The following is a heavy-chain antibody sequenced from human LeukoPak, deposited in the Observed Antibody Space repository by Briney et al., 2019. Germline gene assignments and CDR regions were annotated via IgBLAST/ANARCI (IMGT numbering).Heavy chain of an antibody. CDR2: ISYDGSNK. CDR1: GFTFSSYD. V-gene: IGHV3-30*03. J-gene: IGHJ6*03. CDR3: AREAEYSSSYYMDV. Sequence: PGGSLRLSCAASGFTFSSYDMHWVRQAPGKGLEWVAVISYDGSNKYYADSVKGRFTISRNNSKNTLYLQMNSLRAEDTAVYYCAREAEYSSSYYMDVWGKGTTVTVSS. D-gene: IGHD6-6*01.